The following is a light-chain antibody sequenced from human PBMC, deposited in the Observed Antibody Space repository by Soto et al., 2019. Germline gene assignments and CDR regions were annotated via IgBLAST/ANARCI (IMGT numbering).Light chain of an antibody. V-gene: IGLV1-40*01. CDR1: SSNIGAGYD. J-gene: IGLJ2*01. Sequence: QSVRTQPPSLSGAPGQRVTISCTGSSSNIGAGYDVHWYQQLPGTAPKLLIYGNSNRPSGVPDRFSGSKSGTSASLAITGLQAEDEADYYCQSYDSSLSAVVFGGGTKLTVL. CDR2: GNS. CDR3: QSYDSSLSAVV.